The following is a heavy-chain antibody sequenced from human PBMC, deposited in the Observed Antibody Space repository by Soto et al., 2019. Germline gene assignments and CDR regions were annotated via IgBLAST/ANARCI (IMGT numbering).Heavy chain of an antibody. CDR1: GFTFSSYA. CDR2: ISGSGGST. V-gene: IGHV3-23*01. Sequence: GGSLRLSCAASGFTFSSYAMSWVRQAPGKGLEWVSAISGSGGSTYYADSVKGRFTISRDNSKNTLYLQMNSLRAEDPAVYYCAKGGIRQSYYYYDMDVWGKGTTVTVSS. J-gene: IGHJ6*03. D-gene: IGHD6-13*01. CDR3: AKGGIRQSYYYYDMDV.